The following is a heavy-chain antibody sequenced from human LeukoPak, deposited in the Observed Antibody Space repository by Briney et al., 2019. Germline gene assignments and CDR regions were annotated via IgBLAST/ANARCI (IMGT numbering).Heavy chain of an antibody. Sequence: GGSLRLSCVASRFTVSKNHMNGVRQAPGKGLEWVSVIYNGDNTYYADSVQGRFTISKDNSKSTLYLQMNSLRPEDTAVYFCARASRWLAFDNWGQGTLVTVSS. CDR3: ARASRWLAFDN. J-gene: IGHJ4*02. CDR1: RFTVSKNH. D-gene: IGHD6-19*01. V-gene: IGHV3-66*01. CDR2: IYNGDNT.